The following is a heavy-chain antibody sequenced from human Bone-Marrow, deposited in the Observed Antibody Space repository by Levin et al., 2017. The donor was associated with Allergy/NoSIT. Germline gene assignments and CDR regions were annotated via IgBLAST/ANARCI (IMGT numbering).Heavy chain of an antibody. CDR2: ISAYNGNT. V-gene: IGHV1-18*01. D-gene: IGHD2-2*01. CDR3: ARELGRDIVVVPAAPGGSWFDP. J-gene: IGHJ5*02. CDR1: GYTFTSYG. Sequence: GESLKISCKASGYTFTSYGISWVRQAPGQGLEWMGWISAYNGNTNYAQKLQGRVTMTTDTSTSTAYMELRSLRSDDTAVYYCARELGRDIVVVPAAPGGSWFDPWGQGTLVTVSS.